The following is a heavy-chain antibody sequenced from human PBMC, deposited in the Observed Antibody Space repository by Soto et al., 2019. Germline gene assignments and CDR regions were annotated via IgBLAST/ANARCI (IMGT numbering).Heavy chain of an antibody. CDR3: AKGKWFGGIPLDH. V-gene: IGHV3-23*01. CDR1: GFTFRGYA. Sequence: EVRLLESGGGLVQPGGSLRLSCAASGFTFRGYAMSWVRQAPGKGLEWVSGVSGSGGSTYYADSVKGRFTISRDNSKNTLYLQMDSLRAEDTAVYYCAKGKWFGGIPLDHWGQGTLVTVSS. J-gene: IGHJ4*02. D-gene: IGHD3-10*01. CDR2: VSGSGGST.